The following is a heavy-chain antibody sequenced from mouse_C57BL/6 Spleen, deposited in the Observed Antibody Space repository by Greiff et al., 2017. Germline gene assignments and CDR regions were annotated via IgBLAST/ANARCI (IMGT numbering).Heavy chain of an antibody. J-gene: IGHJ2*01. CDR1: GYTFTSYW. CDR2: IDPSDSYT. Sequence: QVQLQQSGAELVKPGASVKLSCKASGYTFTSYWMQWVKQRPGQGLEWIGEIDPSDSYTNYNQKFKGKATLTVDTASSTAYMPLSSLTSEDPAVDNCARGLTGTLFDYWGQGTTLTVSS. CDR3: ARGLTGTLFDY. V-gene: IGHV1-50*01. D-gene: IGHD4-1*01.